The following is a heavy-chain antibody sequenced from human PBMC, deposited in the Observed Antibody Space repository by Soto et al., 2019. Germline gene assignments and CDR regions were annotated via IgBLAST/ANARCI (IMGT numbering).Heavy chain of an antibody. D-gene: IGHD1-26*01. J-gene: IGHJ4*02. V-gene: IGHV3-30*03. CDR2: ITHHGSKT. CDR3: VRDQGLVCGYFNY. CDR1: GLTFSGYG. Sequence: QVQLVESGGGVVQPGRSLRLSCEASGLTFSGYGMHWVRQAPGKGLEWLTFITHHGSKTYYAESVKGRVAISRDNSKNTQYLKMNSLRIEDTAMYYGVRDQGLVCGYFNYWGQGTLVTVSS.